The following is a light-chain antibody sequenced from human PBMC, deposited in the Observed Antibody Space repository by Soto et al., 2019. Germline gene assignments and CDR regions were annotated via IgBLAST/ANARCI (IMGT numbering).Light chain of an antibody. J-gene: IGKJ2*01. CDR2: WAS. Sequence: DIVMTRSPGSLAVSLGERATINCKSSQTVLYSSNNKNYLAWYQQKPGQPPKLLIYWASTRESGVPDRFSGSGSGTDFTLTINNLQAEDVAVYYCHQYYLTPYTFGQGTKLELK. CDR3: HQYYLTPYT. V-gene: IGKV4-1*01. CDR1: QTVLYSSNNKNY.